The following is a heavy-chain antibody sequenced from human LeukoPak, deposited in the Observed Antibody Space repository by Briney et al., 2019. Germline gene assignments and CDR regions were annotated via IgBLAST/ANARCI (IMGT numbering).Heavy chain of an antibody. D-gene: IGHD6-25*01. CDR1: GGSISSGGYY. Sequence: SETLSLTCTVSGGSISSGGYYWSWIRQPPGKGLEWIGYIYHSGSTYYNPSLKSRVTISVDTSKNQFSLKLSSVTAADTAVYYCARGRGAEAIDYWGQGTLVTVSS. J-gene: IGHJ4*02. CDR2: IYHSGST. CDR3: ARGRGAEAIDY. V-gene: IGHV4-30-2*01.